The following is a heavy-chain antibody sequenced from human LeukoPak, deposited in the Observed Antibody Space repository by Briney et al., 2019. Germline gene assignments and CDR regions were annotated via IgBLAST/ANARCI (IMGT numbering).Heavy chain of an antibody. J-gene: IGHJ4*02. V-gene: IGHV1-24*01. CDR3: ATLPYYYDSSGYYHGDY. CDR2: FDPEDGET. Sequence: APVKVSCKVSGYTLTELSMHWVRQAPGKGLEWMGGFDPEDGETIYAQKFQGRVTMTEDTSTDTAYMELSSLRSEDTAVYYCATLPYYYDSSGYYHGDYWGQGTLVTVSS. D-gene: IGHD3-22*01. CDR1: GYTLTELS.